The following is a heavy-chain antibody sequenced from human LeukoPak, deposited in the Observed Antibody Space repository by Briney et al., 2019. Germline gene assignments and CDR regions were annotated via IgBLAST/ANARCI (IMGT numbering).Heavy chain of an antibody. J-gene: IGHJ6*03. Sequence: SETLSLTCTVSGGSISNSSYYWGWIRQPPGKGLEWIGSMYYSGSTYYNPSLKSRVTISVDTSKNQFSLKLSSVTAADTAVYYCARGGTGNLYYYYYMDVWGKGTTVTVSS. CDR1: GGSISNSSYY. CDR2: MYYSGST. V-gene: IGHV4-39*07. CDR3: ARGGTGNLYYYYYMDV. D-gene: IGHD1-1*01.